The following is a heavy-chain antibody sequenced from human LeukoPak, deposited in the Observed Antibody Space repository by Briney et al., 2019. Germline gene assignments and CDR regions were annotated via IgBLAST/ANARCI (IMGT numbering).Heavy chain of an antibody. CDR3: ARLGDYYVSGTYYFDS. Sequence: SETLSLTCTVSGVSISSTSYYWGWIRQTPGKGLEWIGSIYYSGTTYYNPSLKSRVTISVDTSKNQFSLKLGSVTAADTAVFYCARLGDYYVSGTYYFDSWGPGTLVTVSS. V-gene: IGHV4-39*01. CDR2: IYYSGTT. D-gene: IGHD3-10*01. CDR1: GVSISSTSYY. J-gene: IGHJ4*02.